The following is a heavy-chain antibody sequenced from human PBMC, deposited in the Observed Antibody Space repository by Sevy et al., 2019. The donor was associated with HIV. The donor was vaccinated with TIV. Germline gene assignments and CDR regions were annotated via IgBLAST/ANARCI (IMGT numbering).Heavy chain of an antibody. J-gene: IGHJ1*01. CDR1: GFTFSSYS. D-gene: IGHD3-10*01. Sequence: GGSLRLSCAASGFTFSSYSMNWVRQAPRKGLEWVSYISSSSSTIYYADSVKGRFTISGDNAKNSLYLQMNSLRDEDTAVYYCARDSFSGGGYIQHWGQGTLVTVSS. V-gene: IGHV3-48*02. CDR2: ISSSSSTI. CDR3: ARDSFSGGGYIQH.